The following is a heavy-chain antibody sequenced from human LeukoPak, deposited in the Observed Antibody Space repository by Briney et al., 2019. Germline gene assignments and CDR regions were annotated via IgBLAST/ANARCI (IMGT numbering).Heavy chain of an antibody. J-gene: IGHJ4*02. CDR3: ARMRGYSSSD. CDR1: GGSISSYY. Sequence: SETLSLTCTVSGGSISSYYWSWIRQPPGKGLEWIGYIYYSGSTNYNPSLKSRVTISVDTSKNQFSLKLSSVTAADTAVYYCARMRGYSSSDWGQGTPVTVSS. CDR2: IYYSGST. D-gene: IGHD6-6*01. V-gene: IGHV4-59*01.